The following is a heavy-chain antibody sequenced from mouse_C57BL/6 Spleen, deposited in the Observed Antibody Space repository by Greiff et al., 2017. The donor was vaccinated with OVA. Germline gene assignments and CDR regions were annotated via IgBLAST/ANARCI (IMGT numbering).Heavy chain of an antibody. CDR1: GYSFTGYY. CDR3: ARAYDGYEGYLDY. CDR2: INPSTGGT. V-gene: IGHV1-42*01. J-gene: IGHJ2*01. Sequence: EVKLVESGPELVKPGASVKISCKASGYSFTGYYMNWVKQSPEKSLEWIGEINPSTGGTTYNQKFKAKATLTVDKSSSTAYMQLKSLTSEDSAVYYCARAYDGYEGYLDYWGQGTTLTVAS. D-gene: IGHD2-3*01.